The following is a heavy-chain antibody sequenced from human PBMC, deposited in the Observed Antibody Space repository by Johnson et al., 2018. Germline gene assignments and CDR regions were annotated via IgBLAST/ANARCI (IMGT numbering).Heavy chain of an antibody. J-gene: IGHJ3*01. Sequence: VQLVESGGGLVQPGGSLRLSCAASGFTFNAYSFNWVRQAPGKGLEWLTYISWNTINYADSVKGRITSARDSGQTSVHLQMNSLRDEETAGYVCVRDQFYAFDLWGQGTMVTVSS. CDR3: VRDQFYAFDL. V-gene: IGHV3-48*02. CDR2: ISWNTI. CDR1: GFTFNAYS.